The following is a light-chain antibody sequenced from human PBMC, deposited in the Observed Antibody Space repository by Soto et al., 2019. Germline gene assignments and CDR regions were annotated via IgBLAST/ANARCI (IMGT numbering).Light chain of an antibody. J-gene: IGKJ4*01. Sequence: EIVLTQSPATLSLSPGERATLSCRACQSVSNYLAWFQQKPGQAPRLLIYDASNRATGIPARFSGSGSGTDFTLTISSLEPEDFAVYYCQQRSSWPLITFGRGPKVEI. CDR2: DAS. V-gene: IGKV3-11*01. CDR3: QQRSSWPLIT. CDR1: QSVSNY.